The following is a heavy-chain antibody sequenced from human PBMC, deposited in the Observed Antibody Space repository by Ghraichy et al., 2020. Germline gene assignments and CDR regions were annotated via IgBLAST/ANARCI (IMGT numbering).Heavy chain of an antibody. CDR1: GGSFSGYY. CDR2: INHSGST. D-gene: IGHD3-10*01. Sequence: ETLSLTCAVYGGSFSGYYWSWIRQPPGKGLEWIGEINHSGSTNYNPSLKSRVTISVDTSKNQFSLKLSSVTAADTAVYYCARAPHYGSGSPHFVYYFDYWGQGTLVTVSS. CDR3: ARAPHYGSGSPHFVYYFDY. V-gene: IGHV4-34*01. J-gene: IGHJ4*02.